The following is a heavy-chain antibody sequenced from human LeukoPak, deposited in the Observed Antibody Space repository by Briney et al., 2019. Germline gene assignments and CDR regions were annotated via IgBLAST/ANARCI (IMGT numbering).Heavy chain of an antibody. Sequence: GGSLRLSCAASGFTFSFYSMNWVRQAPGKGLEWVSTISSNDNYIYYAGSVKGRFTISRDNAKNSLYLQMNSLGAEDTAVYYCARDSTRYCSGGSCYDFDSWGQGTLVTVSS. CDR2: ISSNDNYI. V-gene: IGHV3-21*01. J-gene: IGHJ4*02. CDR3: ARDSTRYCSGGSCYDFDS. CDR1: GFTFSFYS. D-gene: IGHD2-15*01.